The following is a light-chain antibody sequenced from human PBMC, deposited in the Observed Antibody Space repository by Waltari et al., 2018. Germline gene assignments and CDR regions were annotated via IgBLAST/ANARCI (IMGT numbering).Light chain of an antibody. J-gene: IGKJ1*01. Sequence: EIVLTQSPATLSLSPGERATLSCRASQSVSSSLAWYQQKPGQAPRLLIYDASNRATGVPARFSGSGSGTDFTLTISSLEPEDFAVYSCQQRSNWLGTFGQGTKVEIK. CDR2: DAS. CDR3: QQRSNWLGT. V-gene: IGKV3-11*01. CDR1: QSVSSS.